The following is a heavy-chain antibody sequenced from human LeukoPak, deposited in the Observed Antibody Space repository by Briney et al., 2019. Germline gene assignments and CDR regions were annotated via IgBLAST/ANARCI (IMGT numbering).Heavy chain of an antibody. CDR3: ARAKAARQTYYYYYMDV. V-gene: IGHV1-69*01. D-gene: IGHD6-6*01. J-gene: IGHJ6*03. CDR1: GGTFNSYT. CDR2: IIPIYGTP. Sequence: SVKVSCKASGGTFNSYTISWVRQAPGQGLEWMGRIIPIYGTPNYAQKFQGRVTITADESTSTAYMEMTSLRSDDTAVYYCARAKAARQTYYYYYMDVWGKGTTVTVSS.